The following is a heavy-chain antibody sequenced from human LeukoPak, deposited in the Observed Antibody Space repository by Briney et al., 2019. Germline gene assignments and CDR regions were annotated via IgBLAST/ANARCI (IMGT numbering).Heavy chain of an antibody. J-gene: IGHJ4*02. V-gene: IGHV3-30-3*01. CDR2: ISYDGSDK. Sequence: SGGSLRLSCTTSGFTFNTYAMHWVRQAPGRGLEWVTLISYDGSDKFYADSVKGRFTISRDNSKNTLFLQMNSLRAEDTAVYYCAGHVYSGNYHVGESDYWGQGTLVTVSS. CDR3: AGHVYSGNYHVGESDY. CDR1: GFTFNTYA. D-gene: IGHD1-26*01.